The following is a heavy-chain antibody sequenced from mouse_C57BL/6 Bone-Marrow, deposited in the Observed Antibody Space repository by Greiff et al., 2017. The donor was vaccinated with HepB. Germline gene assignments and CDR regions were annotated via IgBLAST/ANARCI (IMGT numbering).Heavy chain of an antibody. CDR2: IDPETGGT. D-gene: IGHD3-2*02. CDR1: GYTFTDYE. CDR3: TRRETAQATLLGY. Sequence: QVQLQQSGAELVRPGASVTLSCKASGYTFTDYEMPWVKQTPVHGLEWIGAIDPETGGTAYNQKFKGKAILTADKSSSTAYMELRSLTSEDSAVYYCTRRETAQATLLGYWGQGTTLTVSS. J-gene: IGHJ2*01. V-gene: IGHV1-15*01.